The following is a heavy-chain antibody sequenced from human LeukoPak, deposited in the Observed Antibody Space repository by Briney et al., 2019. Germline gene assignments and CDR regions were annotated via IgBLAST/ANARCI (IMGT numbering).Heavy chain of an antibody. CDR3: ARRPGYCSGGSCSNWFDP. Sequence: GESLKISCKGSGYSFTSYWIGWVRQMPGKGLEWMGIIYPGDSDTRYSPSFQGQVTISADKSISTAYLQWSSLKASDTAMYYCARRPGYCSGGSCSNWFDPWGQGTLVTVSS. J-gene: IGHJ5*02. D-gene: IGHD2-15*01. CDR2: IYPGDSDT. CDR1: GYSFTSYW. V-gene: IGHV5-51*01.